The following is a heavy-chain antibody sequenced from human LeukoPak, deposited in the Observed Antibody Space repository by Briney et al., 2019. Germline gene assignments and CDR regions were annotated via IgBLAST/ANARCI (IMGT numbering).Heavy chain of an antibody. CDR2: ISAYNGNT. CDR1: GYTFTSYG. D-gene: IGHD3/OR15-3a*01. Sequence: ASVKVSCKASGYTFTSYGISWVRQAPGQGLEWIGWISAYNGNTNYAQKLQGRVTMTTDTSTSTAYMELRSLRSDDTAVYYCAREWTGYYVFDYWGQGTLVTVSP. CDR3: AREWTGYYVFDY. V-gene: IGHV1-18*04. J-gene: IGHJ4*02.